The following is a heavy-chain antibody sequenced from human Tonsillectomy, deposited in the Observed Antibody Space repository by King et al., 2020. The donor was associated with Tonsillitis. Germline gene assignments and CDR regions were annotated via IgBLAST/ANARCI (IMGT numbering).Heavy chain of an antibody. Sequence: VQLVESGGGVVQPGGFLRLSCASSGFDFRSYGMHWVRQAPGKGLEWVAVISFDARRENYADSVKGRFTISRDNSENTLYLQMNSLRAEDTAVYYCARERLYSSGWGIDYWGQGSLVTVSS. V-gene: IGHV3-33*05. CDR2: ISFDARRE. D-gene: IGHD6-19*01. CDR1: GFDFRSYG. J-gene: IGHJ4*02. CDR3: ARERLYSSGWGIDY.